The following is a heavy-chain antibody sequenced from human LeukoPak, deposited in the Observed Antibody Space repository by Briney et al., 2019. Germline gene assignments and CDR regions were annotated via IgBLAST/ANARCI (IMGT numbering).Heavy chain of an antibody. D-gene: IGHD3-22*01. CDR2: IDPSDSYT. CDR1: GYSFTSYW. V-gene: IGHV5-10-1*01. CDR3: AGHGSEWLLLYYYFDY. Sequence: GESLKISCKGSGYSFTSYWISWVRQMPGKGLEWMGRIDPSDSYTNYSPSFQGHVTISADKSISTAYLQWSSLKASDTAMYYCAGHGSEWLLLYYYFDYWGQGTLVTVSS. J-gene: IGHJ4*02.